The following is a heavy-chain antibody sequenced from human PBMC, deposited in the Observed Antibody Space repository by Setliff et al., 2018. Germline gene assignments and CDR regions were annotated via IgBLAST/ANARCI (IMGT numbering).Heavy chain of an antibody. V-gene: IGHV3-7*03. Sequence: GGSLRLSCAASAFTFKNYWMSWVRQAPGKGLEWVANIKGDGSEKFYLDSVKGRFTISRDNAKNSLYLQMNSLRAEDTAVYYYARDRISRYYDSGAHAFDIWGQGTMVTVSS. CDR3: ARDRISRYYDSGAHAFDI. CDR2: IKGDGSEK. CDR1: AFTFKNYW. J-gene: IGHJ3*02. D-gene: IGHD3-22*01.